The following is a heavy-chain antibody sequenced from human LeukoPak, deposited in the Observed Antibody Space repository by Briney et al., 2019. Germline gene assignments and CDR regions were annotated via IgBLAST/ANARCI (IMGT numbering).Heavy chain of an antibody. J-gene: IGHJ4*02. D-gene: IGHD2-2*02. CDR1: GFTFSSYA. CDR3: AKDVGYCSSTSCYIFDY. Sequence: GGSLRLSCAASGFTFSSYAMSWVRQAPGKGLEWVSAISGSGGSTYCADSVKGRFTISRDNSKNTLYLQMNSLRAEDTAVYYCAKDVGYCSSTSCYIFDYWGQGTLVTVSS. V-gene: IGHV3-23*01. CDR2: ISGSGGST.